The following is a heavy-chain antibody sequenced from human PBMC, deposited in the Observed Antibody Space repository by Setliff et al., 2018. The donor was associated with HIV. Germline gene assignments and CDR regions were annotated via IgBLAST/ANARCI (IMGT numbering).Heavy chain of an antibody. V-gene: IGHV3-21*04. CDR2: ISSSSSYI. D-gene: IGHD3-3*01. J-gene: IGHJ3*01. Sequence: GGSLRLSCEASGFNFNTYSMSWVRQAPGKGLEWVSSISSSSSYIYYADSVKGRFTISRDNSKNTLFLQMDSLRAEDTALYYCAKQRYYDGNDGFDVWGQGTMVTVSS. CDR3: AKQRYYDGNDGFDV. CDR1: GFNFNTYS.